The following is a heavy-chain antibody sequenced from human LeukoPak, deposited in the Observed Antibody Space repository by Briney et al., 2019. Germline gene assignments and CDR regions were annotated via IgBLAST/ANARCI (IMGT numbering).Heavy chain of an antibody. J-gene: IGHJ4*02. CDR1: GFTFSSYG. Sequence: GGSLRLSRAASGFTFSSYGMHWVRQAPGKGLEWVAFIRYDGSNKYYADSVKGRFTISRDNSKNTLYLQMNSLRAEDTAVYYCAKGPRSSGWYAVDYWGQGTLVTVSS. CDR2: IRYDGSNK. CDR3: AKGPRSSGWYAVDY. V-gene: IGHV3-30*02. D-gene: IGHD6-19*01.